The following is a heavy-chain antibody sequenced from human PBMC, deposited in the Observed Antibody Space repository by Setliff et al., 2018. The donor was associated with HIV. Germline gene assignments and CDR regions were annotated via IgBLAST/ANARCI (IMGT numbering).Heavy chain of an antibody. V-gene: IGHV4-38-2*01. CDR3: ARGQGAFPAPHYMDV. J-gene: IGHJ6*03. CDR2: VFHSGST. D-gene: IGHD3-16*01. CDR1: GYSISSGYY. Sequence: SETLSLTCAVSGYSISSGYYWGWIRQPPGKGLEWIGSVFHSGSTYYNPSLKSRVTMSVDTSKNQFSLKLSSVTAADTAVYYCARGQGAFPAPHYMDVWAKGTTVTVS.